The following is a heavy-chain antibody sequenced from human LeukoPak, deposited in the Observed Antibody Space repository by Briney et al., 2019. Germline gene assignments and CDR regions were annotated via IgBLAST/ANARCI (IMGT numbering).Heavy chain of an antibody. CDR1: GFTFSDYS. CDR3: ARGHYDYYYYLDV. Sequence: PGGSLRLSCAASGFTFSDYSMSWIRQAPGKGLEWFSYISSGAFTIYYTDSVRARFTISRDNTKNSLYLQMNSLRAEDTAVCYCARGHYDYYYYLDVWGKGTTVTVSS. D-gene: IGHD2-21*02. J-gene: IGHJ6*03. CDR2: ISSGAFTI. V-gene: IGHV3-11*01.